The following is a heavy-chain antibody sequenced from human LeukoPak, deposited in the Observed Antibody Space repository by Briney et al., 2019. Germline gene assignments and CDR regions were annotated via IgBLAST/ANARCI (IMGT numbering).Heavy chain of an antibody. CDR2: IFYSGST. Sequence: SETLSLTCTVSGGSMNSYYWSWIRQPPGKGLEWIGYIFYSGSTNYNPSLKSRVIISVDTSKNQFSLRLSSVTAADTAVYYCARHGSGSSGSFRYYDYWGQGTLVTVSS. CDR3: ARHGSGSSGSFRYYDY. V-gene: IGHV4-59*08. D-gene: IGHD6-19*01. CDR1: GGSMNSYY. J-gene: IGHJ4*02.